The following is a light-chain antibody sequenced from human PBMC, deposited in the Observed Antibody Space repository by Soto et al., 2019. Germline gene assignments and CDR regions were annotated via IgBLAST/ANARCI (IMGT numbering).Light chain of an antibody. CDR3: SSYTSRSTHYV. CDR1: SSDVGGYNY. CDR2: EVS. Sequence: QSVLTQPASVSGSPGQSITISCTGTSSDVGGYNYVSWYLQHPGKAPKLMIYEVSNRPSGVCNRFSGSKSGNTASLTIFGLQAEDEADYYCSSYTSRSTHYVFGTGTKVTGL. V-gene: IGLV2-14*01. J-gene: IGLJ1*01.